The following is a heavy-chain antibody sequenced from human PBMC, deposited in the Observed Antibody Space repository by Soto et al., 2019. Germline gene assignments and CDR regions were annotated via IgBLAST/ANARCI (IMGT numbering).Heavy chain of an antibody. CDR1: GYSFTSYW. J-gene: IGHJ5*02. D-gene: IGHD6-19*01. CDR3: ASALDVAGRSYWFDP. Sequence: PGEYLKISCKGSGYSFTSYWIGWVRQMPGKGLEWMGIIYPGDSDTRYSPSFQGQVTISADKSISTAYLQWSSLKASDTAMYYCASALDVAGRSYWFDPWVHGTLVPVSS. CDR2: IYPGDSDT. V-gene: IGHV5-51*01.